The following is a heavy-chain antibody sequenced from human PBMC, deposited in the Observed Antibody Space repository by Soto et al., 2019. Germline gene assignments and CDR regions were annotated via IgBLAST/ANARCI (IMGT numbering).Heavy chain of an antibody. D-gene: IGHD6-6*01. V-gene: IGHV3-15*01. CDR1: GFTFSDAY. CDR2: IKSKGHGGTT. J-gene: IGHJ4*02. CDR3: TTDRGITVRPLFDL. Sequence: GGSLRLSCAASGFTFSDAYMSWARQAPGQGLEWVGRIKSKGHGGTTDYAASVKGRFIVSRDDSKDKVYLQMNSLKTDDTAVYFCTTDRGITVRPLFDLWGQGTLVTVSS.